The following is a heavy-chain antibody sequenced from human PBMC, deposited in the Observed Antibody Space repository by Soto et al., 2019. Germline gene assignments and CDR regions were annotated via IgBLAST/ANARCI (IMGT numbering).Heavy chain of an antibody. CDR2: IYPGDSDT. CDR3: AGGGVRGVITRTRDYYGMDV. Sequence: PGESLKISCKGSGYSFTSYWIGWVRQMPGKGLEWMGIIYPGDSDTRYSPSFQGQVTISADKSISTAYLQWSSLKASGTAMYYCAGGGVRGVITRTRDYYGMDVWGQGTTVTVS. D-gene: IGHD3-10*01. V-gene: IGHV5-51*01. CDR1: GYSFTSYW. J-gene: IGHJ6*02.